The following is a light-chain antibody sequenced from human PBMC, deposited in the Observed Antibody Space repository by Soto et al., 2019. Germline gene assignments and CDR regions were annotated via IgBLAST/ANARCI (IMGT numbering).Light chain of an antibody. Sequence: EIVVTQSPGILSVSPGDRATLSCRASQSVSTNLAWYQQKPGQAPTLLIYAASTRATGIPARLTGSGSGTAFTLTISSLQSEDFSVYYCQEYSKWPLFTFGPGTRVDI. J-gene: IGKJ3*01. V-gene: IGKV3-15*01. CDR3: QEYSKWPLFT. CDR1: QSVSTN. CDR2: AAS.